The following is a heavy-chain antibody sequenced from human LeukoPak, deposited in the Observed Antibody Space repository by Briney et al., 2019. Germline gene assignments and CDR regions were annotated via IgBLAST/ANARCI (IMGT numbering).Heavy chain of an antibody. CDR3: ARGYYDRGSLYYFDY. D-gene: IGHD3-22*01. J-gene: IGHJ4*02. CDR2: LDPNSGGT. CDR1: GYTFTGYY. Sequence: ASVKVSCKASGYTFTGYYMHWVRQAPGQGLEWMGWLDPNSGGTNYAQKFQGRVTMTRDTSIGTAYMELSGLTSDDTAVYYCARGYYDRGSLYYFDYWGQGTLVTVSS. V-gene: IGHV1-2*02.